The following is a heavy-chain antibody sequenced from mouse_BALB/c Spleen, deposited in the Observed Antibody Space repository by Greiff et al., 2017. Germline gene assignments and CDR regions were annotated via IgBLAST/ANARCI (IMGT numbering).Heavy chain of an antibody. CDR2: INPSTGYT. CDR3: ARRSYYFDY. J-gene: IGHJ2*01. V-gene: IGHV1-7*01. CDR1: GYTFTSYW. Sequence: VQLQQSGAELAKPGASVKMSCKASGYTFTSYWMHWVKQRPGQGLEWIGYINPSTGYTEYNQKFKDKATLTADKSSSTAYMQLSSLTSEDSAVYYCARRSYYFDYWGQGTTLTVSS.